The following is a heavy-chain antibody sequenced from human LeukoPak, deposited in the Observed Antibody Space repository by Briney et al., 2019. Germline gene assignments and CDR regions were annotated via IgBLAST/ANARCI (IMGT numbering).Heavy chain of an antibody. CDR3: SRESGAFCPFGY. CDR1: GFTFSSYG. J-gene: IGHJ4*02. Sequence: LRLSCAASGFTFSSYGMHWVRQPPGQGLEWIGEISLAGQTNYNPSLNGRVTMSLDKSSNQLSLNLTSVTAADTATYYCSRESGAFCPFGYWGQGTLVIVSS. V-gene: IGHV4/OR15-8*02. CDR2: ISLAGQT. D-gene: IGHD1-26*01.